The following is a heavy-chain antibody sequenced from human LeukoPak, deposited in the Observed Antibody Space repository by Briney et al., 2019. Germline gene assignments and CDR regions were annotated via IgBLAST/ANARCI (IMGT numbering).Heavy chain of an antibody. CDR2: IYYSGST. CDR3: ASETAAAGRANCFDP. D-gene: IGHD6-13*01. CDR1: CGSISSYY. Sequence: SETLTLTCTVSCGSISSYYWSWIRQPPGKGLEWIGYIYYSGSTNYNPSLKSRVTISVDTSKNQFSLKLSSVTAADTAVYYCASETAAAGRANCFDPWGQGTLVTVSS. V-gene: IGHV4-59*01. J-gene: IGHJ5*02.